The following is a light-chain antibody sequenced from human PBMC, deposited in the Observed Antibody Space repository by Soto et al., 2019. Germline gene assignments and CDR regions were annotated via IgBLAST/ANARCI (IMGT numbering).Light chain of an antibody. CDR2: DAS. CDR3: QQRADWPIT. Sequence: EIVLTQSPATLSLSPGERATLSCRASQSVSSYLAWYQQKPGQAPRLLNYDASNRATGIPARFSGSGSGTDFTLTISSLEPDDFAVYYCQQRADWPITFGQGTRLEIK. J-gene: IGKJ5*01. CDR1: QSVSSY. V-gene: IGKV3-11*01.